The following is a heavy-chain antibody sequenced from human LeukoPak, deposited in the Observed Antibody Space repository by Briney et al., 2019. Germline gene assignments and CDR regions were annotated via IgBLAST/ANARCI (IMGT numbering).Heavy chain of an antibody. D-gene: IGHD3-22*01. J-gene: IGHJ4*02. CDR2: TSHDGNKE. Sequence: GRSLRLSCAVSGFTFSNYAMHWVRQAPGKGLEWVAVTSHDGNKEYYADSVKGRFTISRDNSKNTLYLQMNSLRAEDTAVYYCARTRTYYYDSSGYSKPTFDYWGQGTLVIVSS. CDR1: GFTFSNYA. CDR3: ARTRTYYYDSSGYSKPTFDY. V-gene: IGHV3-30*04.